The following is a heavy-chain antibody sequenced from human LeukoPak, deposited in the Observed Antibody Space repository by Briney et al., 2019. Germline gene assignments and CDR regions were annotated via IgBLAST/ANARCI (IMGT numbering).Heavy chain of an antibody. Sequence: GRSLRLSCAASGFTVSSNYMSRVRQAPGKGLEWVSVIYSGGSTYYADSVKGRFTISRDNSKNTLYLQMNSLRAEDTAVYYCAREAMVRGVIAGMDVWGQGTTVTVSS. V-gene: IGHV3-53*01. CDR1: GFTVSSNY. J-gene: IGHJ6*02. CDR2: IYSGGST. CDR3: AREAMVRGVIAGMDV. D-gene: IGHD3-10*01.